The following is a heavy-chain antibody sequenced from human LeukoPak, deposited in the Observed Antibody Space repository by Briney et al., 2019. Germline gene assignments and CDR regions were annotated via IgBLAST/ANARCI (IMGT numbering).Heavy chain of an antibody. CDR1: GFTFSSYS. CDR2: ISSSSSTI. J-gene: IGHJ5*02. D-gene: IGHD2-15*01. V-gene: IGHV3-48*04. CDR3: VRGGESTWS. Sequence: GGSLRLSCAASGFTFSSYSMNWVRQAPGKGLEWVSSISSSSSTIYYADSVKGRFTISRDNAKNSLYLQMNSLRAEDTAVYYCVRGGESTWSWGQGTLVTVSS.